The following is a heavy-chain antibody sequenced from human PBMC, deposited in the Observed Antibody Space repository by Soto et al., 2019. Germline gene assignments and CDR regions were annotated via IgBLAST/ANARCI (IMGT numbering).Heavy chain of an antibody. Sequence: SLRLSCAASGFSFSISPMHWVRQAPGKGPEWVALISYDGTNKFYADSVKGRFTISRDNSKSTLYLQVDSLRPEDAAVYYCARDPKTSGGQHWAFNYLDSWGQGTLVTVYS. CDR2: ISYDGTNK. CDR3: ARDPKTSGGQHWAFNYLDS. CDR1: GFSFSISP. D-gene: IGHD7-27*01. J-gene: IGHJ4*02. V-gene: IGHV3-30-3*01.